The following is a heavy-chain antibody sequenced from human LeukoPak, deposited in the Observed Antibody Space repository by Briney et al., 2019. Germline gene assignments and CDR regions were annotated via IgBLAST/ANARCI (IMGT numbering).Heavy chain of an antibody. CDR1: GYTFTTYG. V-gene: IGHV1-18*01. J-gene: IGHJ4*02. CDR3: ARVDRMAEIDF. CDR2: ISTYAGNA. D-gene: IGHD1-14*01. Sequence: ASVKVSCKASGYTFTTYGLSWVRRAPGQGLEWMGWISTYAGNAKYSQKLQDRVTMTTDTSTSTGYMELRGLTSGDTAVYYCARVDRMAEIDFWGQGTLVTVSA.